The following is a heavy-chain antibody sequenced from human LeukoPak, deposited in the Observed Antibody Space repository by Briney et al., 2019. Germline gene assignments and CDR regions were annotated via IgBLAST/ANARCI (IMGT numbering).Heavy chain of an antibody. CDR3: ARDRYSSGFSLLPRYYYMDV. J-gene: IGHJ6*03. D-gene: IGHD6-19*01. V-gene: IGHV3-48*01. CDR2: ISGRGTTI. Sequence: GRSLRLSCAASGFTFSSYAMHWVRQTPGTGLEWLSYISGRGTTIFYADSIKGRFTISRDNAKNSLYLQMNSLRAEDTAVYYCARDRYSSGFSLLPRYYYMDVWGKGTTVTISS. CDR1: GFTFSSYA.